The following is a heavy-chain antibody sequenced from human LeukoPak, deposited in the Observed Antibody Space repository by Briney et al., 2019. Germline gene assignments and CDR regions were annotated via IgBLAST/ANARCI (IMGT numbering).Heavy chain of an antibody. CDR3: ARTYWNDGDDAFDI. CDR1: GYSISSGYY. D-gene: IGHD1-1*01. CDR2: IYHSGGT. Sequence: SETLSLTCTVSGYSISSGYYWGRIRQPPGKGLEWIGNIYHSGGTYYNPSLKSRVTISVDTSKNQFSLKLSSVTAADTAVYYCARTYWNDGDDAFDIWGQGTMVTVSS. J-gene: IGHJ3*02. V-gene: IGHV4-38-2*02.